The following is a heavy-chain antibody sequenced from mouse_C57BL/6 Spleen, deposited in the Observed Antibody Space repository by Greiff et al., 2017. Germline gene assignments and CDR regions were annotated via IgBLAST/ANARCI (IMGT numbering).Heavy chain of an antibody. CDR3: ASGTGSFAY. Sequence: EVQVVESGPGLVKPSQSLSLTCSVTGYSITSGYYWNWIRQFPGNKLEWMGYISYDGSNNYNPSLKNRISITRDTSKNQFFLKLNSVTTEDTATYYCASGTGSFAYWGQGTLVTVSA. CDR1: GYSITSGYY. CDR2: ISYDGSN. J-gene: IGHJ3*01. V-gene: IGHV3-6*01. D-gene: IGHD4-1*01.